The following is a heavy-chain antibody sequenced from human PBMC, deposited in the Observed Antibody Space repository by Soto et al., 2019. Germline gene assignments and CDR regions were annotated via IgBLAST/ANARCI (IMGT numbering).Heavy chain of an antibody. V-gene: IGHV3-11*01. CDR2: ISSSGSTI. CDR3: ARNPFTYESSGYGAFDI. J-gene: IGHJ3*02. D-gene: IGHD3-22*01. CDR1: GFTFSDYY. Sequence: GGSLRLSCAASGFTFSDYYMSWVRQAPGKGLEWVSYISSSGSTIYYADSVKGRFTISGDNAKNSLYLQLNSLRADDTAVYYCARNPFTYESSGYGAFDIWGQGTMVTVSS.